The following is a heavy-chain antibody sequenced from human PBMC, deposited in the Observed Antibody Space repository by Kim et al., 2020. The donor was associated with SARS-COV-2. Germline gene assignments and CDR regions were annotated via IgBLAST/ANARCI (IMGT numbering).Heavy chain of an antibody. J-gene: IGHJ6*02. D-gene: IGHD1-7*01. Sequence: SQTLSLTCAISGDSVSSNSAAWNWIRQSPSRGLEWLGRTYYRSKWYNDYAVSVKSRITINPDTSKNQFSLQLNSVTPEDTAVYYCARGFLFGRYNWNYAPYYYGMDVWGQGTTVTVSS. V-gene: IGHV6-1*01. CDR2: TYYRSKWYN. CDR1: GDSVSSNSAA. CDR3: ARGFLFGRYNWNYAPYYYGMDV.